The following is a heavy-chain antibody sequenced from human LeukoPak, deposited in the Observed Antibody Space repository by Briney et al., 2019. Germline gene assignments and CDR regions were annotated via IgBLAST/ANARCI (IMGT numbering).Heavy chain of an antibody. CDR1: GYTFTSYG. D-gene: IGHD5-12*01. CDR2: ISAYNGNT. J-gene: IGHJ4*02. V-gene: IGHV1-18*01. Sequence: GASVKVSCKASGYTFTSYGISWVRQAPGQGLEWMGWISAYNGNTNYAQKLQGRVTMTRDTSISTAYMELRSLTSDDTAMYYCARSGRGTYYYFDLWGQGTLVTVSS. CDR3: ARSGRGTYYYFDL.